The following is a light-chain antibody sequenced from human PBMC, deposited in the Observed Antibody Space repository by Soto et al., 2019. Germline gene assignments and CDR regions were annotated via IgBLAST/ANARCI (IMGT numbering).Light chain of an antibody. Sequence: DIQMTQSPSSLSASVGDRVTITCRASQSISSYLNWYQQKPGKAPKLLIYTASSLQSGVPSRFSSSGSGTYFTLTISSLQPEDFPTYYRQQSYSTLPFGGGTKVEIK. CDR3: QQSYSTLP. J-gene: IGKJ4*01. V-gene: IGKV1-39*01. CDR1: QSISSY. CDR2: TAS.